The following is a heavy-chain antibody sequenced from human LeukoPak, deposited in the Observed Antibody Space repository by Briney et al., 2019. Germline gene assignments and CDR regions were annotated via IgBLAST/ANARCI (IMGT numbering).Heavy chain of an antibody. CDR2: ISWSSGSI. J-gene: IGHJ6*02. Sequence: GGSLRLSCAASGFTFSSYAMHWVRQAPGKGLEWVSGISWSSGSIGYADSVKGRFTISRDNAKNSLYLQMNSLRAEDTALYYCARAKYYDILTGSHYGMDVWGQGTTVTVSS. D-gene: IGHD3-9*01. V-gene: IGHV3-9*01. CDR3: ARAKYYDILTGSHYGMDV. CDR1: GFTFSSYA.